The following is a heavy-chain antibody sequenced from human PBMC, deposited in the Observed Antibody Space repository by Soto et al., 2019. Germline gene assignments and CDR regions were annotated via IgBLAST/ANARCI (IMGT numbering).Heavy chain of an antibody. Sequence: GESLKISCKGSGYTFTSYWIGLVRQMPGKGLEWMGIIYPGDSDTRYSPSFQGQVTISVDKSISTAYLQWSSLKASDTAMYYCARGDYDILTGSYKSYCGMDVWGQGTTVTVSS. V-gene: IGHV5-51*01. J-gene: IGHJ6*02. CDR2: IYPGDSDT. D-gene: IGHD3-9*01. CDR1: GYTFTSYW. CDR3: ARGDYDILTGSYKSYCGMDV.